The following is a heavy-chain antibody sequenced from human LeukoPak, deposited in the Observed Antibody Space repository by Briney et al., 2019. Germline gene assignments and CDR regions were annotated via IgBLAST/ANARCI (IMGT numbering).Heavy chain of an antibody. J-gene: IGHJ4*02. V-gene: IGHV3-23*01. D-gene: IGHD1-26*01. CDR1: GFTFSSYA. CDR2: ISGSGDTT. CDR3: AKSRGESRGASNY. Sequence: PGGSLRLSCAASGFTFSSYAMNWVRQAPGKGHEWVSFISGSGDTTYYADSVKGRFTISRDKSKNTLYLQMNSLRAEDTAVYYCAKSRGESRGASNYWGQGTLVTVSS.